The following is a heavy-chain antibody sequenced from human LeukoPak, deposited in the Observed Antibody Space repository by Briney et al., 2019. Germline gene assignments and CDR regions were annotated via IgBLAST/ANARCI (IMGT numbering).Heavy chain of an antibody. CDR1: GFTFSDYY. CDR2: IWYDGSNK. CDR3: ARGRLLGVTAFDI. V-gene: IGHV3-33*08. D-gene: IGHD2-21*02. J-gene: IGHJ3*02. Sequence: PGGSLRLSCAASGFTFSDYYMSWIRQAPGKGLEWVAVIWYDGSNKYYADSVKGRFTISRDNSKNTLYLQMNSLRAEDTAVYYCARGRLLGVTAFDIWGQGTMVTVSS.